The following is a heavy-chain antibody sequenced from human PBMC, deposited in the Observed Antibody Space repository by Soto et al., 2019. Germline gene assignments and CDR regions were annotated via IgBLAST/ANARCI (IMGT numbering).Heavy chain of an antibody. D-gene: IGHD2-21*01. V-gene: IGHV3-15*05. Sequence: GSLRVFWASSGIIFRDAWVSLVRQAPGKGLEWIGRVKSKSEGGTTDYAALVKGRFTVSRDDSINTVSLQMDSLKLEDTDVYSCVAGSPFEYWGQGTLVTVSS. CDR3: VAGSPFEY. CDR1: GIIFRDAW. J-gene: IGHJ4*02. CDR2: VKSKSEGGTT.